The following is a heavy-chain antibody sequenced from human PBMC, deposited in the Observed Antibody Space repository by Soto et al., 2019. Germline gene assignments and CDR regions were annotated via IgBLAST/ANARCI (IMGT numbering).Heavy chain of an antibody. CDR3: AGSGGGGFDY. J-gene: IGHJ4*02. CDR1: GFTVSSHY. D-gene: IGHD3-10*01. V-gene: IGHV3-66*01. CDR2: VYIGGNT. Sequence: EVQLVESGGGLVQPGGSLRLSCAASGFTVSSHYMSWVRQAPGKGLEWVSVVYIGGNTYYAESVEDRLTSSRDNFQNMLYLQMHSPRAEDTAVYYCAGSGGGGFDYWGQGTLVTFSS.